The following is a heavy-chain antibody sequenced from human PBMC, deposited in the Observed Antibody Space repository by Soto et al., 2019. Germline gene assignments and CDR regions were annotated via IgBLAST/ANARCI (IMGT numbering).Heavy chain of an antibody. D-gene: IGHD3-22*01. CDR1: GGTFSSYA. CDR2: IIPIFGTA. CDR3: AINYCGSSPGRCGYYVMDV. Sequence: QVQLVQSGAEVKKPGSSVKVSCKASGGTFSSYAISWVRQAPGQGLEWMGGIIPIFGTANYAQKFQGRVTITADESTSTAYMEVSSLRAEDTAVYYCAINYCGSSPGRCGYYVMDVWGQGTTVTVSS. V-gene: IGHV1-69*01. J-gene: IGHJ6*02.